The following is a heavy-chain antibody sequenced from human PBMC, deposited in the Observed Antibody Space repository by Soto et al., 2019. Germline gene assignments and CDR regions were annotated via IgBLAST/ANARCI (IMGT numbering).Heavy chain of an antibody. CDR3: ARVRYCSSTSCRYFDY. J-gene: IGHJ4*02. V-gene: IGHV1-69*13. CDR1: GGTFSSYA. CDR2: ILPIFGTA. D-gene: IGHD2-2*01. Sequence: ASVKVSCKASGGTFSSYAISWVRQAPGQGLEWMGGILPIFGTANYAQKFQGRVTITADESTSTAYMELSSLRSEDTAVYYCARVRYCSSTSCRYFDYWGQGTLVTVSS.